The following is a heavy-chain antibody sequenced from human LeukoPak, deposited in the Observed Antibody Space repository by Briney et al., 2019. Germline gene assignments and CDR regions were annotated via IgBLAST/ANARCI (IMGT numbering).Heavy chain of an antibody. D-gene: IGHD3-10*01. CDR1: GGSISSSSYY. CDR3: ARDTRGQTAFDI. Sequence: PSETLSLTCTVSGGSISSSSYYWGWIRQPPWKGLEWIGSIYYSGSTYYNPSLKSRVTISVDTSKNQFSLKLSSVTAADTAVYYCARDTRGQTAFDIWGQGTMVTVSS. J-gene: IGHJ3*02. CDR2: IYYSGST. V-gene: IGHV4-39*07.